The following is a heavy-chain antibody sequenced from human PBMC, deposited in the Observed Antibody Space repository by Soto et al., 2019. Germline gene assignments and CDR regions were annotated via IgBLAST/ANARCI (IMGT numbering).Heavy chain of an antibody. CDR2: TYHTGGT. CDR3: ATDSAGRGPFDP. Sequence: PSETLSLTCTISGGSFGTNYWSWIRQAPGKGLEWIGYTYHTGGTKYNPSLKSRATISVDTSKNQFSLTLTSAAAADTAVYYCATDSAGRGPFDPWGQGILVTVSS. V-gene: IGHV4-59*13. D-gene: IGHD3-10*01. CDR1: GGSFGTNY. J-gene: IGHJ5*02.